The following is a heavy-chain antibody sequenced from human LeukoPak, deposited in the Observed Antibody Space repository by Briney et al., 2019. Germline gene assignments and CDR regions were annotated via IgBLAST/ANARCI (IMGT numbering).Heavy chain of an antibody. D-gene: IGHD6-19*01. V-gene: IGHV3-23*01. CDR1: GFTFSSYA. J-gene: IGHJ4*02. CDR3: ARRSGIAVAGAFDC. Sequence: GGSLRLSCAASGFTFSSYAMSWVRQAPGKGLEWVSAISGSGGSTYYADSVKGRFTISRDKSKNTLYLQMNSLRAEDTAVYYCARRSGIAVAGAFDCWGQGTLVTVSS. CDR2: ISGSGGST.